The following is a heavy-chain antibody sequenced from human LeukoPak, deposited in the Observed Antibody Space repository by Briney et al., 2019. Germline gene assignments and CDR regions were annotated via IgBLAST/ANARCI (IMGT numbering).Heavy chain of an antibody. D-gene: IGHD2-2*01. CDR1: GGSISSYY. V-gene: IGHV4-59*01. CDR2: IYYSGST. Sequence: SETLSLTCTVSGGSISSYYWSWIRQPPGEGLEWIGYIYYSGSTNYNPSLKSRVTISVDTSKNQFSLKLSSVTAADTAVYYCARGSGVPADPFDYWGQGTLVTVSS. CDR3: ARGSGVPADPFDY. J-gene: IGHJ4*02.